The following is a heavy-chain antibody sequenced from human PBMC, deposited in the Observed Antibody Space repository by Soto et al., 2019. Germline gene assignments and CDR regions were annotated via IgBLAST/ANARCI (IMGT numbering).Heavy chain of an antibody. Sequence: GASVKVSCKASGGTFSSYAISWVRQAPGQGLEWMGGIIPIFGTATYAQKFQGRVTITADESTSTAYMELSSLRSEDTAVYYCASHDPQTYYYDSSGLYGMDVWGQGTTVTVSS. D-gene: IGHD3-22*01. CDR1: GGTFSSYA. J-gene: IGHJ6*02. CDR2: IIPIFGTA. V-gene: IGHV1-69*13. CDR3: ASHDPQTYYYDSSGLYGMDV.